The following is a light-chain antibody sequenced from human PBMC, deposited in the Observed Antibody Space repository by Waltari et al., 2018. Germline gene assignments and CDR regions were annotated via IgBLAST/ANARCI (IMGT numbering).Light chain of an antibody. CDR2: ADT. V-gene: IGLV3-1*01. Sequence: SYELTQPPSVSVSPGQTARITCSGNKLGDKYASWYQQRPGQSPWMVIYADTKRPSGIPERFSGSNSGNTATLTISGTQAMDEADYYCQAWDSSTVVFGGGTKLTVL. CDR1: KLGDKY. J-gene: IGLJ2*01. CDR3: QAWDSSTVV.